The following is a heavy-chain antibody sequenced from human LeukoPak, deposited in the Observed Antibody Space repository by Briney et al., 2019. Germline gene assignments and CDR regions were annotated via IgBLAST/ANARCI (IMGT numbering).Heavy chain of an antibody. D-gene: IGHD3-22*01. Sequence: SETLSLTCTVSGGSISSYYWSWIRQPAGKGLEWIGRIYTSGSTNYNPSLKSRVTMSVDTSKNQFSLKLSSVTAAATAVYYCARDRMYYYDSSGYPFDYWGQGSLVTVSS. CDR3: ARDRMYYYDSSGYPFDY. CDR1: GGSISSYY. J-gene: IGHJ4*02. V-gene: IGHV4-4*07. CDR2: IYTSGST.